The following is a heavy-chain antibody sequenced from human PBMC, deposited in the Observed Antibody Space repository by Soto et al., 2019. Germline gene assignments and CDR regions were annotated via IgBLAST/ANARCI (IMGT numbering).Heavy chain of an antibody. J-gene: IGHJ3*02. CDR2: ISGSGGST. D-gene: IGHD5-12*01. V-gene: IGHV3-23*01. Sequence: LRLSCAASGFTFSSYAMSWVRQAPGKGLEWVSAISGSGGSTYYADSVKGRFTISRDNSKNTLYLQMNSLRAEDTAVYYCAKRYDADNAFDIWGQGTMVTVSS. CDR1: GFTFSSYA. CDR3: AKRYDADNAFDI.